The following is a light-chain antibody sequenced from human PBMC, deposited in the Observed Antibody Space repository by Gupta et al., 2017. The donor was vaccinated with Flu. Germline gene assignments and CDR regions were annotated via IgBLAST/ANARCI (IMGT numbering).Light chain of an antibody. CDR2: GTS. CDR3: QHYGGSSMYT. Sequence: LSLSPGESATLSCRASQSSSSSTYLAWYQHKPGQAPRLLIYGTSSRATGIPDRFSGSGSGTDFTLTISRLEPEDFAVYYCQHYGGSSMYTFGQGTKLEIK. V-gene: IGKV3-20*01. CDR1: QSSSSSTY. J-gene: IGKJ2*01.